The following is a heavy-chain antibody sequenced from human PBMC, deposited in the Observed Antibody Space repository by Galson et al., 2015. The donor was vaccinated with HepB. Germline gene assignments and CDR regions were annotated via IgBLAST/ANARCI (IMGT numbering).Heavy chain of an antibody. D-gene: IGHD2-2*01. J-gene: IGHJ4*02. CDR3: AKDLRRGYCSSTSCPFDY. CDR2: ISGSGGST. CDR1: GFTFSSYD. V-gene: IGHV3-23*01. Sequence: SLRLSCAASGFTFSSYDMSWVRQAPGKGLEWVSAISGSGGSTYYADSVKGRFTISRDNSKNTLYLQMNSLRAEDTAVYYCAKDLRRGYCSSTSCPFDYWGQGTLVTVSS.